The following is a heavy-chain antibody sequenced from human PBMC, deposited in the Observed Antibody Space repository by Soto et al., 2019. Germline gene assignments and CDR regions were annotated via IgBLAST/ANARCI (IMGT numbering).Heavy chain of an antibody. CDR3: ARESLGHDYKSHYFEN. V-gene: IGHV1-2*04. J-gene: IGHJ4*02. CDR2: INPQSGGT. D-gene: IGHD4-4*01. Sequence: GASVKVSCKASGYTFTDFYMHWVRQAPGQGLEWMGWINPQSGGTNYAQKFQGWVTMTRDTSISTAYMELSRLRSDDTAMYYCARESLGHDYKSHYFENWGQGTLVTVSS. CDR1: GYTFTDFY.